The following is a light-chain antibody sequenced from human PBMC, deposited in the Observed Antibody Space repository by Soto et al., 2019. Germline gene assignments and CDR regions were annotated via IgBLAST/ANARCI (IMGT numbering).Light chain of an antibody. CDR1: QGISSY. Sequence: AIRMTQSPSSFSASTGDRVTITCRASQGISSYLAWYQQKPGKAPKLLIYAASTLQSGVPSRFSGSGSGTDFTLTISCLQSEDFATYYCQQYYSYPPETFGQGTKVDI. CDR3: QQYYSYPPET. J-gene: IGKJ1*01. V-gene: IGKV1-8*01. CDR2: AAS.